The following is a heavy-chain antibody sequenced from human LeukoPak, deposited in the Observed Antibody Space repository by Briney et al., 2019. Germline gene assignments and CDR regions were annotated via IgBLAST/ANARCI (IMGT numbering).Heavy chain of an antibody. D-gene: IGHD6-13*01. Sequence: GASVTVSCKASGYTFTSYYMHWVRQAPGQGLEWMGIINPSGGSTSYAQKFQGRVTMTRDTSTSTVYMELSSLRSEDTAVYYCARRWQQLPFDYWGQGTLVTVSS. CDR3: ARRWQQLPFDY. J-gene: IGHJ4*02. CDR2: INPSGGST. V-gene: IGHV1-46*01. CDR1: GYTFTSYY.